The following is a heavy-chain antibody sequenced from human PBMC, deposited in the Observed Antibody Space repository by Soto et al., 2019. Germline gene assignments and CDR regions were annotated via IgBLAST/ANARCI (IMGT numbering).Heavy chain of an antibody. Sequence: GASVKVSCKASGYTFTSYDINCVRQATGQVLEWMGWMNPNSGNTGYAQKFQGRVTMTRNTSISTAYMELSSLRSEDTAVYYCARGLEIQLWLGYYYGMDVWGQGTTVTVS. D-gene: IGHD5-18*01. V-gene: IGHV1-8*01. CDR3: ARGLEIQLWLGYYYGMDV. CDR1: GYTFTSYD. CDR2: MNPNSGNT. J-gene: IGHJ6*02.